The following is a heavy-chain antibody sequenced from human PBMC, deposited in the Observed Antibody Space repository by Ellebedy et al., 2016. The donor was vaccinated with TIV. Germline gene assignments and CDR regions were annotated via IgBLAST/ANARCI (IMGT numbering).Heavy chain of an antibody. CDR3: AREGGAYCGGDCYST. J-gene: IGHJ5*02. V-gene: IGHV1-2*04. CDR2: INPNSGGT. D-gene: IGHD2-21*02. Sequence: AASVKVSCKASGYTFTNYALHWVRQAPGQGLEWMGWINPNSGGTNYAQNFQGWVTMTRDTSISTAYMELSRLRSDDTAVYYCAREGGAYCGGDCYSTWGQGTLVTVSS. CDR1: GYTFTNYA.